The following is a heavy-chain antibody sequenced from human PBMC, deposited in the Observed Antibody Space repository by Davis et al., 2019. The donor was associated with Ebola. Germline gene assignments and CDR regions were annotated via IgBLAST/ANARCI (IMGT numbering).Heavy chain of an antibody. D-gene: IGHD6-13*01. CDR2: INFNTGSP. Sequence: ASVKVSCKASGYSFTTYAINWVRQAPRQGLQRMGWINFNTGSPTYAQGFTGRFVFSFDTSVSTAYLQISSLKAEDSAIYYCARSSYSWYFSGMDVWGKGTTVTVSS. J-gene: IGHJ6*04. CDR1: GYSFTTYA. V-gene: IGHV7-4-1*02. CDR3: ARSSYSWYFSGMDV.